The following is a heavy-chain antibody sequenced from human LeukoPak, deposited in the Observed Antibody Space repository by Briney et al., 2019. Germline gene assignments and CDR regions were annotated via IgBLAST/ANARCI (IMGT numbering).Heavy chain of an antibody. Sequence: PGGSLRLSSTASGFTFGDYGMSWVRQAPGKGLEWLGFIRSKPYGGTTEYAASVKGRFTISRDDSKSIAYLQMNSLKAEHTAVYYCTSSIAVAGYYYYGMDVWGQGTTVTVSS. D-gene: IGHD6-19*01. CDR3: TSSIAVAGYYYYGMDV. CDR2: IRSKPYGGTT. CDR1: GFTFGDYG. J-gene: IGHJ6*02. V-gene: IGHV3-49*04.